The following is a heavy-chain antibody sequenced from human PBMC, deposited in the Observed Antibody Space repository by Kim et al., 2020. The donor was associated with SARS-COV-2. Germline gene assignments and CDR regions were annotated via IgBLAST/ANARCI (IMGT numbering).Heavy chain of an antibody. V-gene: IGHV6-1*01. D-gene: IGHD6-6*01. CDR2: TYYRSTWYN. Sequence: SQTLSLTCAISGDSVSSNSAAWNWIRQSPSRGLEWLGNTYYRSTWYNYYAVSVKSRITINPDTSKNQFSLKLNSVTPEDTAVYYCARANIAARDFDYWGQGTLVTVSS. J-gene: IGHJ4*02. CDR3: ARANIAARDFDY. CDR1: GDSVSSNSAA.